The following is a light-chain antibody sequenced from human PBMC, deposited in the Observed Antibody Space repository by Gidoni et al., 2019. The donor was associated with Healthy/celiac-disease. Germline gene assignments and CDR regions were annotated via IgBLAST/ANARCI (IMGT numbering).Light chain of an antibody. CDR2: EGS. V-gene: IGLV2-23*01. CDR3: CSYAGNYV. CDR1: SSDVGSYNL. J-gene: IGLJ1*01. Sequence: QSALTQPASVSGSPGQSITISCTGTSSDVGSYNLDSWYQQHPGKAPKLMIYEGSKRPSGVSNRFSGSKSGNTASLTISGLQAEDEADYYCCSYAGNYVFGTGTKVTVL.